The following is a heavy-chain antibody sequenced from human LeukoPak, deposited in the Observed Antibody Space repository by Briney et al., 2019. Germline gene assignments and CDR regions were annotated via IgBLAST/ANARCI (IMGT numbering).Heavy chain of an antibody. CDR2: IYTSGST. CDR1: GGSISSYY. V-gene: IGHV4-4*09. D-gene: IGHD3-3*01. Sequence: PSETLSLTCTVSGGSISSYYWSWIRQPPGKGLEWIGYIYTSGSTNYNPSLKSRVTISVDTSKIQFSLKLSSVTAADTAVYYCARLRFLEWFADYYMDVWGKGTTVTVSS. CDR3: ARLRFLEWFADYYMDV. J-gene: IGHJ6*03.